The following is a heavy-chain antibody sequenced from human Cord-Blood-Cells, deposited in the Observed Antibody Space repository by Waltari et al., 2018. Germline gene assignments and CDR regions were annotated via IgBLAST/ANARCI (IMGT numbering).Heavy chain of an antibody. CDR1: GFTFDDYE. CDR3: AKAGGGYCSGGSCYEAYYYYYYGMDV. Sequence: GGGLGQPGRSLRHSCAASGFTFDDYEMHWVRQAPGKGLEWVSGLSWNSGSIGYADSVKGRFTISSDNAKNSRYLQMNSLGAEDTALYYCAKAGGGYCSGGSCYEAYYYYYYGMDVWGQGTTVTVSS. J-gene: IGHJ6*02. CDR2: LSWNSGSI. D-gene: IGHD2-15*01. V-gene: IGHV3-9*01.